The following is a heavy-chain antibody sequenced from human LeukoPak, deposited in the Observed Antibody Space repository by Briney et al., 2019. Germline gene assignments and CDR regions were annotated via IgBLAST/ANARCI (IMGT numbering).Heavy chain of an antibody. Sequence: PGGSLRLSCAASGFTFSSYAMSWVRQAPGKGLEWVSAISGSGGSTYYADSVKGRFTISRDNSKNTLYLQMNSLRAEDTAVYYCARIKAAAFYYYYYYGMDVWGQGTTVTVSS. CDR2: ISGSGGST. V-gene: IGHV3-23*01. CDR3: ARIKAAAFYYYYYYGMDV. CDR1: GFTFSSYA. D-gene: IGHD6-13*01. J-gene: IGHJ6*02.